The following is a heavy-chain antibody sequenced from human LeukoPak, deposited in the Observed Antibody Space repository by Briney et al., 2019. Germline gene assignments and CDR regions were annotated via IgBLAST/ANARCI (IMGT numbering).Heavy chain of an antibody. D-gene: IGHD3-10*01. V-gene: IGHV3-30*01. Sequence: GKSLRLSCAASGFTFSNYAMHWVRQAPGKGLEWVSLISSGGTYEYYADSVKGRFTISRDNSKNTLYLQLNSLRAEDTTVYYCARDSTYYYDSGSSGPHYFDNWGQETLVTVSS. CDR2: ISSGGTYE. J-gene: IGHJ4*02. CDR3: ARDSTYYYDSGSSGPHYFDN. CDR1: GFTFSNYA.